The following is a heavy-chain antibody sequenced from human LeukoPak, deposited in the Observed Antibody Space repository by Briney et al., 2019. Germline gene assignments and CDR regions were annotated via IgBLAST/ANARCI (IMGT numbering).Heavy chain of an antibody. CDR3: ARTYFYDSSGSYSGGSYFDY. J-gene: IGHJ4*02. Sequence: SETLSLTCSVSGGSISSSGYYWGWIRQPPGKGLEWIGSIYFSGITYYNPSLKSRVTISVDTSKNQFSLKLSALTAADTAVYYCARTYFYDSSGSYSGGSYFDYWGQGTLVTVSS. CDR2: IYFSGIT. D-gene: IGHD3-22*01. V-gene: IGHV4-39*01. CDR1: GGSISSSGYY.